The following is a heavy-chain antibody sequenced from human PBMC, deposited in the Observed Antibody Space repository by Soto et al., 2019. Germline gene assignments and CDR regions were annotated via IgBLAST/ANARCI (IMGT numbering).Heavy chain of an antibody. D-gene: IGHD6-6*01. Sequence: SETLSLTCAVYGGSFSGYYWSWIRQPPGKGLEWIGEINHSGSTNYNPSLKSRVTISVDTSKNQFSLKLSSVTAADTAVYYCARGRVAARGKFDYWGQGTLVTVSS. CDR2: INHSGST. J-gene: IGHJ4*02. V-gene: IGHV4-34*01. CDR3: ARGRVAARGKFDY. CDR1: GGSFSGYY.